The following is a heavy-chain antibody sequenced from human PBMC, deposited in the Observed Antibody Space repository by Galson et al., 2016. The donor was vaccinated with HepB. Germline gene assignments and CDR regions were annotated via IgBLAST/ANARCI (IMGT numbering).Heavy chain of an antibody. V-gene: IGHV3-21*01. CDR1: GFIFSRYT. CDR2: ISSSSRYI. CDR3: ARVLRTAYSFEEPYGMDV. J-gene: IGHJ6*02. Sequence: SLRLSCAASGFIFSRYTINWVRQAPGKGLEWVSSISSSSRYIYYADSVKGRFTSSRDNAKNSLYLQMNSLRAADTAVYYCARVLRTAYSFEEPYGMDVWGQGTTVTVSS. D-gene: IGHD5-18*01.